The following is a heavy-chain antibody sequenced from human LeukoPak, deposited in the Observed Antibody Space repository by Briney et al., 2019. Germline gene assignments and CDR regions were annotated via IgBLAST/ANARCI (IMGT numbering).Heavy chain of an antibody. CDR3: ARDTPYYYDSSGYHDY. V-gene: IGHV3-11*01. CDR1: GFTFSDYY. D-gene: IGHD3-22*01. J-gene: IGHJ4*02. CDR2: ISSSGSTI. Sequence: GSLRLSCAASGFTFSDYYMSWIRQAPGKGLEWVSYISSSGSTIYYADSVKGRYTITRDNAKNSLYLQMNSLRAEGTAVYYCARDTPYYYDSSGYHDYWGQGTLVTVSS.